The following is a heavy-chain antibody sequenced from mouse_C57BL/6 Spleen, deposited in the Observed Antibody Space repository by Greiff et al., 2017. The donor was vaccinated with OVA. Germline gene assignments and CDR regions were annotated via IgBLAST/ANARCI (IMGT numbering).Heavy chain of an antibody. Sequence: QVQLQQSGAELVKPGASVKLSCKASGYTFTEYTIHWVKQRSGQGLEWIGWFYPGSGSTKYNEKFKGKATLTADKSSSTAYMQLNSLTSEDSAVYFCARSYAMDYWGQGTSVTVSS. V-gene: IGHV1-62-2*01. CDR1: GYTFTEYT. CDR3: ARSYAMDY. J-gene: IGHJ4*01. CDR2: FYPGSGST.